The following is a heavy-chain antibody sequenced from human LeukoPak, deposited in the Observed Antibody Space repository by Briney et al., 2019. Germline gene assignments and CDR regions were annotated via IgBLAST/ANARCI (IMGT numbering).Heavy chain of an antibody. Sequence: SGTLSLTCTVSGGTLSISSYYWGGTRHPPGRGREWIGSINYSGSTYSNPSLRRRVIISGDTSKNQFSLKLSSVTAADTAVYYCARLFPDCSSTSCYGAKYYYYYMDVWGKGTTVTVSS. D-gene: IGHD2-2*01. V-gene: IGHV4-39*01. CDR2: INYSGST. J-gene: IGHJ6*03. CDR3: ARLFPDCSSTSCYGAKYYYYYMDV. CDR1: GGTLSISSYY.